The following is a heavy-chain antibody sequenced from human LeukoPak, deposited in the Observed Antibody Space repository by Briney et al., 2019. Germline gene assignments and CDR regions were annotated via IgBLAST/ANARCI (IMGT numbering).Heavy chain of an antibody. CDR3: ARDKGVLWFGELLDWFDP. Sequence: ASVKVSCKASGYIFTGYYMHWVRQAPGQGLEWMGWINPNSGGTNYAQKFQGRVTMTRDTSISTAYMELSRLRSDDTAVYYCARDKGVLWFGELLDWFDPWGQGTLVTVSS. CDR1: GYIFTGYY. CDR2: INPNSGGT. J-gene: IGHJ5*02. V-gene: IGHV1-2*02. D-gene: IGHD3-10*01.